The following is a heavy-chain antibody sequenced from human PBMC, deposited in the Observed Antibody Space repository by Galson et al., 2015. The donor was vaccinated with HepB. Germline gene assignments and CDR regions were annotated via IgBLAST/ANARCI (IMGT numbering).Heavy chain of an antibody. D-gene: IGHD4-17*01. CDR1: GFTFSSYG. CDR3: AREYGDYYRFYGMDV. CDR2: IWYDGSNK. V-gene: IGHV3-33*08. Sequence: LRLSCAASGFTFSSYGMHWVRQAPGKGLEWVAVIWYDGSNKYYAESVKGRFTISRDNSKNTLDLQMNSLRAEDTAVYYCAREYGDYYRFYGMDVWGQGTTVTVSS. J-gene: IGHJ6*02.